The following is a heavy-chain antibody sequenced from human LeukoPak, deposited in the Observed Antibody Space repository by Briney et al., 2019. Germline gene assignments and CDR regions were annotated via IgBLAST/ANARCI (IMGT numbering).Heavy chain of an antibody. CDR1: GFTFSSYE. Sequence: GGSLRLSCAASGFTFSSYEMNWVRQAPGKGLEWVSYISSSGSTIYYADSVKGRFTISRDNAKNSLYLQMNSLRAEDTAVYYCARDNDDILTGYPNWFDPWGQGTLVTVSS. CDR2: ISSSGSTI. J-gene: IGHJ5*02. CDR3: ARDNDDILTGYPNWFDP. D-gene: IGHD3-9*01. V-gene: IGHV3-48*03.